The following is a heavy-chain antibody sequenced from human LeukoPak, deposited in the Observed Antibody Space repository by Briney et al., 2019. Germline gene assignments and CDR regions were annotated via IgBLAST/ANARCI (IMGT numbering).Heavy chain of an antibody. CDR2: IYTSGST. J-gene: IGHJ6*04. D-gene: IGHD5-24*01. V-gene: IGHV4-61*02. Sequence: SQTLSLTCTVSGGSISSGSYYWSWIRQPAGKGLEWIGRIYTSGSTNYNPSLKSRVTISVDTSKNQFSLKLSSVTAAATAVYYCADGLMDVWGKGTTVTVSS. CDR1: GGSISSGSYY. CDR3: ADGLMDV.